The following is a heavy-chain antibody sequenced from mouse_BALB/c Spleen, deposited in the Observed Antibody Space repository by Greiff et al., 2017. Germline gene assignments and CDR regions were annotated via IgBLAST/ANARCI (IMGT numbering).Heavy chain of an antibody. CDR2: IRNKANGYTT. V-gene: IGHV7-3*02. CDR3: ARDLYGYDWYFDV. D-gene: IGHD1-2*01. Sequence: EVKVVESGGGLVQPGGSLRLSCATSGFTFTDYYMSWVRQPPGKALEWLGFIRNKANGYTTEYSASVKGRFTISRDNSQSILYLQMNTLRAEDSATYDCARDLYGYDWYFDVWGAGTTVTVSS. CDR1: GFTFTDYY. J-gene: IGHJ1*01.